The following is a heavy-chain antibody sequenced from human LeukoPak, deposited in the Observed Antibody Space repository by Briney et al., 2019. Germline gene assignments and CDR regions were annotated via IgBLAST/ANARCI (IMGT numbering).Heavy chain of an antibody. CDR1: GFTFDEYA. CDR3: AKDMGYDSSGYFYAFDI. V-gene: IGHV3-9*01. J-gene: IGHJ3*02. CDR2: ISWNSGSI. Sequence: PGGSLRLSCAASGFTFDEYAMHWVRQAPGKGVEWVSGISWNSGSIVYADSVKARFTISRDNAKNSLYLQMNSLRAEDTALYYCAKDMGYDSSGYFYAFDIWGQGTVVTVSS. D-gene: IGHD3-22*01.